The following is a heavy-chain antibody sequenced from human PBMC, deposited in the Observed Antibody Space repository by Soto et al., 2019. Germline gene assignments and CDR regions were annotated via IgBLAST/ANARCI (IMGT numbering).Heavy chain of an antibody. V-gene: IGHV3-33*01. J-gene: IGHJ5*02. D-gene: IGHD2-21*02. CDR3: ARGKGLVTRSGTNWFDP. CDR2: IWYDGSNK. CDR1: GFTFSSYG. Sequence: QVQLVESGGGVVQPGRSLRLSCAASGFTFSSYGMHWVRQAPGKGLEWVAVIWYDGSNKYYADSVKGRFTISRDNSKNTLYLQMNSRRAEDTAVYYCARGKGLVTRSGTNWFDPWGQGTLVTVSS.